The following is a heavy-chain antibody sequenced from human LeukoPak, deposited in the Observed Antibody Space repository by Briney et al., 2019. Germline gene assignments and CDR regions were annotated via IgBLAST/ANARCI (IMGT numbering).Heavy chain of an antibody. J-gene: IGHJ4*02. CDR3: ARGGAYCGGDCYFDY. CDR1: GGSISSGSYY. D-gene: IGHD2-21*02. CDR2: IYTSGST. V-gene: IGHV4-61*02. Sequence: SQTLSLTCTVSGGSISSGSYYWTWIRQPAGKGLEWIGRIYTSGSTNHNPSLKSRVTISLDTSKNQFSLKLISVTAADTAVYYCARGGAYCGGDCYFDYWGRGTLVSVSS.